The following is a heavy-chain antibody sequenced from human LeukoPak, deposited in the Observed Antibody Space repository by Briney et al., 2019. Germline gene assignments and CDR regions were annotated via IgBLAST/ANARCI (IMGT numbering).Heavy chain of an antibody. J-gene: IGHJ4*02. CDR1: GFNFNDLS. Sequence: GGSLRLSCAASGFNFNDLSMIWVRQAPGKGLEWLSYITGSSNTIYYTDSVKGRFTISRDNAKNSVYLQMNSLRDEDTAVYFCARVRGSRWPIAYFDYWGQGTLVTVSS. CDR3: ARVRGSRWPIAYFDY. CDR2: ITGSSNTI. D-gene: IGHD6-13*01. V-gene: IGHV3-48*02.